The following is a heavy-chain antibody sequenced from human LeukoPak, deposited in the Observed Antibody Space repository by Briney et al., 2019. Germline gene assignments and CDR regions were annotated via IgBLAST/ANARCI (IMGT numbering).Heavy chain of an antibody. V-gene: IGHV3-23*01. CDR2: LSDSGGRT. CDR3: ARKLYYGSSGYYAFDV. D-gene: IGHD3-22*01. J-gene: IGHJ3*01. CDR1: GLTFSSYA. Sequence: GGSLRLSCAASGLTFSSYAMSWVRQAPGKGLEWVSALSDSGGRTYYANSMKGRFTISRDNSINTLYLQMNSLRAEDTAVYYCARKLYYGSSGYYAFDVWGQGTMVTVSS.